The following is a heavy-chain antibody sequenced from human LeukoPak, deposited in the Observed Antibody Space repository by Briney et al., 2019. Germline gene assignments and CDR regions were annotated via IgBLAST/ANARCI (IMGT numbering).Heavy chain of an antibody. Sequence: GESLRLSCAASGFTFSSYAMSWVRQAPGKGLEWVSAISGSGGSTYYADSVKGRFTISRDNSKNTLYLQMNSLRAEDTAVYYCAKDMARITMIVVVITDYYYYGMDVWGQGTTVTVSS. V-gene: IGHV3-23*01. CDR1: GFTFSSYA. CDR3: AKDMARITMIVVVITDYYYYGMDV. J-gene: IGHJ6*02. D-gene: IGHD3-22*01. CDR2: ISGSGGST.